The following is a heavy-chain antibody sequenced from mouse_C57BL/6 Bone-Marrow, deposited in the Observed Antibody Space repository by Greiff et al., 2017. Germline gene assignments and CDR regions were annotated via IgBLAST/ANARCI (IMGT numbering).Heavy chain of an antibody. D-gene: IGHD1-1*01. Sequence: VQLQQSGAELVRPGTSVKVSCKASGYAFTNYLIEWVKQRPGQGLEWIGVINPGRGGTNYNEKFKGKATLTADKSSSTAYLQLSSLTSEDSAVYFCARQTTVVAHYYAMDYWGQGTSVTVSS. V-gene: IGHV1-54*01. CDR2: INPGRGGT. J-gene: IGHJ4*01. CDR3: ARQTTVVAHYYAMDY. CDR1: GYAFTNYL.